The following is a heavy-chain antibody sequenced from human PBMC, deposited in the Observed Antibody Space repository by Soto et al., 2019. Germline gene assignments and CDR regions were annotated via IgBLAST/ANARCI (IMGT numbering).Heavy chain of an antibody. CDR3: ARDSLCISTSCYSSGFDP. Sequence: GGSLRLSCAASGFTFSSYAMHWVRQAPGKGLEWVAVISYDGSNKYYADSVKGRFTISRDNSKNTLYLQMNSLRAEDTAVYYCARDSLCISTSCYSSGFDPWGQGTLVTVSS. D-gene: IGHD2-2*01. J-gene: IGHJ5*02. CDR1: GFTFSSYA. V-gene: IGHV3-30-3*01. CDR2: ISYDGSNK.